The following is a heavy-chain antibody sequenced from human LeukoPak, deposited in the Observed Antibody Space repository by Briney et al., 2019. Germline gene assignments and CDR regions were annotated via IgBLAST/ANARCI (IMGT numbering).Heavy chain of an antibody. CDR3: ARWDYDSSGYALYYFDY. D-gene: IGHD3-22*01. CDR1: GYTFTSYA. CDR2: INTYTGNP. J-gene: IGHJ4*02. V-gene: IGHV7-4-1*02. Sequence: ASVKVSCKASGYTFTSYAMNWVRQAPGQGLEWMGWINTYTGNPTYAQGFTGRFVFSLDISVSTAYLQISSLKAEDTAVYYCARWDYDSSGYALYYFDYWGQGTLVTVSS.